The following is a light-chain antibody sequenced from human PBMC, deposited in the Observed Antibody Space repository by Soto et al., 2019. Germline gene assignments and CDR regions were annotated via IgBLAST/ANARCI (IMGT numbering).Light chain of an antibody. J-gene: IGLJ2*01. CDR2: XVS. V-gene: IGLV2-14*01. CDR3: SSYTSSSTVV. CDR1: SSDVGGYNY. Sequence: QSALTQPASVSGSPGQXITISCTGTSSDVGGYNYVSWYQQHPGKAPKLMIYXVSNRPSGVSNRFSGSKSGNTASLTISGLQAEDEADYYCSSYTSSSTVVFGGGTQLTVL.